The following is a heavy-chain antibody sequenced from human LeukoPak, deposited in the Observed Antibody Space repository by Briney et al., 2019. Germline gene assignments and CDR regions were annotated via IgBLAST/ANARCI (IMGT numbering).Heavy chain of an antibody. CDR2: ISWNSGSI. Sequence: PGGSLRLSCAASGFTFDDYAMHWARQAPGKGLEWVSGISWNSGSIGYADSVKGRFTISRDNAKNSLYLQMNSLRAEDTALYYCARGIAAAYDAFDIWGQGTMVTVSS. V-gene: IGHV3-9*01. CDR3: ARGIAAAYDAFDI. J-gene: IGHJ3*02. D-gene: IGHD6-13*01. CDR1: GFTFDDYA.